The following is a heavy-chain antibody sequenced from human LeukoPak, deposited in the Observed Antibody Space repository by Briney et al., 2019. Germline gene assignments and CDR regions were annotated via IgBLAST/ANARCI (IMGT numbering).Heavy chain of an antibody. CDR1: GGSIGSSSYY. Sequence: TSETLSLTCTVSGGSIGSSSYYWGWIRQPPGKGLEWIGSIYYSGSTYYNPSLKSRVTISVDTSKNQFSLKLSSVTAADTAVYYCARRGANYYYYYYYMDVWGKGTTVTISS. V-gene: IGHV4-39*07. J-gene: IGHJ6*03. CDR2: IYYSGST. CDR3: ARRGANYYYYYYYMDV. D-gene: IGHD4/OR15-4a*01.